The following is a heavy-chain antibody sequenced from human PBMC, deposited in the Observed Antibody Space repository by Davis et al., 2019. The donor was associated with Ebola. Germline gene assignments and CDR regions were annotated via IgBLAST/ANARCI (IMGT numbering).Heavy chain of an antibody. Sequence: GESLKISCAASGFTFSSYWMSWVRQAPGKGLEWVANIKQDGSEKYYVDSVKGRFTISRDNAKNSLYLQMNSLRAEDTAVYYCARQVWNFDNWFDPWGQGTLVTVSS. V-gene: IGHV3-7*03. J-gene: IGHJ5*02. CDR1: GFTFSSYW. D-gene: IGHD1-7*01. CDR2: IKQDGSEK. CDR3: ARQVWNFDNWFDP.